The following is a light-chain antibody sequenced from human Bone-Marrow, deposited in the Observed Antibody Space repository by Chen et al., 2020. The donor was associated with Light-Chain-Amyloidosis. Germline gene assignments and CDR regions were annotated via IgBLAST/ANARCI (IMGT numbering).Light chain of an antibody. CDR1: QSVSSRF. CDR3: QQYGSSPWT. CDR2: GVS. V-gene: IGKV3-20*01. J-gene: IGKJ1*01. Sequence: IVLTQSPGTLSLSPGERATLSCGASQSVSSRFFAWYQQKPGQAPRLLIYGVSSRPTGIPDRVSGSGSRTDFTLSISRLEPEDFAVYYCQQYGSSPWTFGQGTKVESK.